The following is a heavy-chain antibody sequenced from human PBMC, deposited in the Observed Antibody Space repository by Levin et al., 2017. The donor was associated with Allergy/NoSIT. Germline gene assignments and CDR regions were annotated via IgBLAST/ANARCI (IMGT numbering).Heavy chain of an antibody. Sequence: GGSLRLSCAGSGIIFSGYWMNWVRQAPGKGLEWVANIKEDGSVKCYVDSVKGRFTISRDNAKNSLYLQMNSLRSEDTAVYYCATETLAGTGGFDYWGEGVLVTVTS. CDR2: IKEDGSVK. D-gene: IGHD6-19*01. CDR3: ATETLAGTGGFDY. V-gene: IGHV3-7*04. CDR1: GIIFSGYW. J-gene: IGHJ4*02.